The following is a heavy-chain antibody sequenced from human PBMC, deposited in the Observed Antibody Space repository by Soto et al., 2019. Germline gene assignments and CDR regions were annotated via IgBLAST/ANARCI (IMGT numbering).Heavy chain of an antibody. Sequence: EVQLVESGGGLVQPGRSLRLSCAASGFNFDDHAMHWVRQVAGKGLEWVSGITWNSASIGYADSVKGRFTISRDNAKSSLYLQMNSLRAEDTALYYCAKDNSLDSSAYDPVNGMDVWGQGTTVTVSS. V-gene: IGHV3-9*01. J-gene: IGHJ6*02. CDR2: ITWNSASI. D-gene: IGHD3-22*01. CDR3: AKDNSLDSSAYDPVNGMDV. CDR1: GFNFDDHA.